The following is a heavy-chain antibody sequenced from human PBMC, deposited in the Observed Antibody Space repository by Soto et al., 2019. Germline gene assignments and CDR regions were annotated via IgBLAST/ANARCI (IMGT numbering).Heavy chain of an antibody. V-gene: IGHV4-31*02. CDR1: GGSISSGGYY. CDR3: AGGSGSYYYTDV. Sequence: SETLSLTCTVSGGSISSGGYYWSWIRQHPGKGLEWIGYIYYSGSTYYNPSLRSRVTISVDTSKNQFSLKLSSVTAADTAVYYCAGGSGSYYYTDVWGKGTTVTVSS. CDR2: IYYSGST. D-gene: IGHD3-10*01. J-gene: IGHJ6*04.